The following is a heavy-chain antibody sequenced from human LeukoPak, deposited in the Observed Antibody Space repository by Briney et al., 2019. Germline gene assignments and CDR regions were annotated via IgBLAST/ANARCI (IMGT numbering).Heavy chain of an antibody. CDR3: ARDRVPYYDSSGYPADI. J-gene: IGHJ3*02. CDR2: ISDSNGNT. V-gene: IGHV1-18*01. Sequence: ASVKVSSKASGYTFTSYVISWVGQAPGQGLEWMGWISDSNGNTNYAQKPQQRVTMTTDKTPSTAYMELRSLRSDDTAVYYCARDRVPYYDSSGYPADIWGQGTMVTVSS. D-gene: IGHD3-22*01. CDR1: GYTFTSYV.